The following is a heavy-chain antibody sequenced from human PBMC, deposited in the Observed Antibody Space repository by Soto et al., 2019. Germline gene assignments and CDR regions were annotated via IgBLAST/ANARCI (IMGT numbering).Heavy chain of an antibody. D-gene: IGHD3-22*01. Sequence: QVQLVQSGAEVKKPGASVKVSCKASGYTFTSYAMHWVRQAPGQRLEWMGWINAGNGNTKYSQNFQGRVTITRDTSASTAYMELSSLRSEDTAVYYCARREDYYDSSGNLDAFDIWGQGTMVTVSS. CDR2: INAGNGNT. J-gene: IGHJ3*02. CDR1: GYTFTSYA. V-gene: IGHV1-3*01. CDR3: ARREDYYDSSGNLDAFDI.